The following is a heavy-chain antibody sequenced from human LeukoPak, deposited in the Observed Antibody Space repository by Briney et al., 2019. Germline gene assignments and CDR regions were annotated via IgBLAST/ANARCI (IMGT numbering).Heavy chain of an antibody. J-gene: IGHJ4*02. CDR2: ISGSGGST. CDR1: GFTFSSYA. V-gene: IGHV3-23*01. Sequence: PGGSLRLSCAASGFTFSSYAMSWVRQAPGKGLEWVSAISGSGGSTYYADSVKGRFTISGDNSKNTLYLQMNSLRAEDTAVYYCVAGSGSYYNALSLYYFDYWGQGTLVTVSS. D-gene: IGHD3-10*01. CDR3: VAGSGSYYNALSLYYFDY.